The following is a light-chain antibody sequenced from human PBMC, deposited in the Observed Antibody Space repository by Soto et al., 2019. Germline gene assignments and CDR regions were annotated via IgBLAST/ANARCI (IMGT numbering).Light chain of an antibody. CDR3: QQYGGSMT. Sequence: EIVLTQSPGTLSLSPGDTATLSCRASQSLSSSYLAWYQQRPGQAPRLLIYGASSRATGIPDRFRGSGSGTDFTLTISRLDPADFAVYYCQQYGGSMTFGQGTRLEIE. V-gene: IGKV3-20*01. J-gene: IGKJ5*01. CDR2: GAS. CDR1: QSLSSSY.